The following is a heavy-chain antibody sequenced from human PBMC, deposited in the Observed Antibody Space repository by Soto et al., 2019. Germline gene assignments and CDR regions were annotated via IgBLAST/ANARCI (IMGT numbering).Heavy chain of an antibody. CDR2: ISSSSSTI. D-gene: IGHD3-9*01. V-gene: IGHV3-48*01. Sequence: GGSLRLSCAASGFTFSSYSMNWVRQAPGKGLEWVSYISSSSSTIYYADSVKGRFTISRDNAKNSLYLQMNSLRAEDTAVYYCARDRIYYDILTGYPPDYYYYYMDVWGKGTTVTVSS. CDR3: ARDRIYYDILTGYPPDYYYYYMDV. CDR1: GFTFSSYS. J-gene: IGHJ6*03.